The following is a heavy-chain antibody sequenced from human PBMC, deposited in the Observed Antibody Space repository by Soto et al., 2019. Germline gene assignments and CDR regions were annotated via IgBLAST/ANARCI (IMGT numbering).Heavy chain of an antibody. CDR3: ARDYGLRYFDWTRGLSWFDP. Sequence: PGGSLRLSCAASGFTFSSYSMNWVRQAPGKGLEWVSSISSSSSYIYYADSVKGRFTISRDNAKNSLYLQMNSLRAEDTAVYYCARDYGLRYFDWTRGLSWFDPWGQGTLVTVSS. V-gene: IGHV3-21*01. CDR1: GFTFSSYS. CDR2: ISSSSSYI. J-gene: IGHJ5*02. D-gene: IGHD3-9*01.